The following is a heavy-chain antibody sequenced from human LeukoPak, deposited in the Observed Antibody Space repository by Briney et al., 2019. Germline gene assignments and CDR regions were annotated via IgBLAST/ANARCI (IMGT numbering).Heavy chain of an antibody. D-gene: IGHD1-26*01. CDR3: ARESGSYFLLF. CDR1: GYTFTSYY. Sequence: ASVKVSCKASGYTFTSYYMHWVRQAPGQGLEWMGWISAYNGNTNYAQKLQGRVTMTTDTSTSTAYMELRSLRSDDTAVYYCARESGSYFLLFWGQGTLVTVSS. V-gene: IGHV1-18*04. J-gene: IGHJ4*02. CDR2: ISAYNGNT.